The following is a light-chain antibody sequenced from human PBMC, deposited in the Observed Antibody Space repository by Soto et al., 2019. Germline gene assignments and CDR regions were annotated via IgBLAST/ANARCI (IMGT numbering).Light chain of an antibody. Sequence: QAVVTQPPSVSGAPGQRVTISCTGSYSNIGAGYDVHWYQQLPGTAPKLLIYGNTNRPSGVPDRFSGSKSGTSAFLAITGLQAEDEADYYCQSYDSGLSVSGVFGTGTKLTVL. V-gene: IGLV1-40*01. CDR1: YSNIGAGYD. CDR2: GNT. CDR3: QSYDSGLSVSGV. J-gene: IGLJ1*01.